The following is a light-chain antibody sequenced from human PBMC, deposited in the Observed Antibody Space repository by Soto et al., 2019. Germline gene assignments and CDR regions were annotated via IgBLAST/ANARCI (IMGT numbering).Light chain of an antibody. CDR3: QQNNKWPPVT. J-gene: IGKJ4*01. CDR2: GAS. Sequence: EFVMTQYPATVSVSPGDGVTLSCRASQTISNDLAWYQQKPGQAPRLLIYGASTRATGVPARFSGGGSGTEFTLTISSLQSEDFAFYYCQQNNKWPPVTFGGGTKVDIK. CDR1: QTISND. V-gene: IGKV3-15*01.